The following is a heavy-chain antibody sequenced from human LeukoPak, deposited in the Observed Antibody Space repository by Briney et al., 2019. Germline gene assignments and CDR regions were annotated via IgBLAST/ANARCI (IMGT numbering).Heavy chain of an antibody. CDR3: ASPYCSGGSCYSAHYYYYYGVDV. J-gene: IGHJ6*02. CDR2: VIPIFGTA. Sequence: ASVKVSCKASGGTFSSYAISWVRQAPGQGLEWMGGVIPIFGTANYAQKFQGRVTITADESTSTAYMELSSLRSEDTAVYYCASPYCSGGSCYSAHYYYYYGVDVWGQGTTVTVSS. CDR1: GGTFSSYA. D-gene: IGHD2-15*01. V-gene: IGHV1-69*13.